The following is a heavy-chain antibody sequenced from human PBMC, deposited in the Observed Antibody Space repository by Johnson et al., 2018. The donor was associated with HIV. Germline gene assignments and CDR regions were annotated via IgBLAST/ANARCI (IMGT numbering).Heavy chain of an antibody. D-gene: IGHD5-18*01. CDR1: GFTFSSYG. V-gene: IGHV3-30*02. Sequence: QVQLVESGGGVVQPGGSLRLSCAASGFTFSSYGIHWVRQAPGKGLEWVSFIRYDGSNKYYSDSVKGRFTISRDNSKNTLYLQMNSLRAEDTAVYYCARDNKAMGDAFDIWGQGTMVTVSS. CDR2: IRYDGSNK. CDR3: ARDNKAMGDAFDI. J-gene: IGHJ3*02.